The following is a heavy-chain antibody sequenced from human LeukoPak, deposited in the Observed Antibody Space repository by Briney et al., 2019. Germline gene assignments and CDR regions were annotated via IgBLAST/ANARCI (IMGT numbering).Heavy chain of an antibody. Sequence: AASVKVSCKASGYTFTSYGISWVRQAPGQGLEWMGWISAYNGNTNYAQKLQGRVTMTTDTSTSTAYMELRSLRSDDTAVYYCARAVYCSSTSCYTGDYYYYGMDVWGQGTTATVSS. CDR1: GYTFTSYG. D-gene: IGHD2-2*02. CDR3: ARAVYCSSTSCYTGDYYYYGMDV. V-gene: IGHV1-18*01. CDR2: ISAYNGNT. J-gene: IGHJ6*02.